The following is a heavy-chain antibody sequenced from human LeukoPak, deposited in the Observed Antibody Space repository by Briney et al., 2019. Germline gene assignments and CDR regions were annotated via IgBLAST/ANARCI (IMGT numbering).Heavy chain of an antibody. Sequence: GGSLRLSCTPSGFTFSNFAMSWVRQAPGKGLEWVSAISGSGGNTYYADSVKGRFIISRDNSKNTLHLQMSSLRAEDTAVYYCARGRDAFDIWGQGTMVTVSS. CDR1: GFTFSNFA. V-gene: IGHV3-23*01. CDR2: ISGSGGNT. J-gene: IGHJ3*02. CDR3: ARGRDAFDI.